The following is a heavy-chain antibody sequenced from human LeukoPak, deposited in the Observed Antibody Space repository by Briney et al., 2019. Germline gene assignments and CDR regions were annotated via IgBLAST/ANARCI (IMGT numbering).Heavy chain of an antibody. V-gene: IGHV3-7*01. Sequence: GGSLRLSCAASGFIFNTYWMTWVRQAPGMGLEWVANINRDGSKENYVDSVKGRFTISRDNAKNSLYLQMNSLGAEDTAIYYCVRDAPGSYLDYWGQGILVSVSS. CDR1: GFIFNTYW. CDR3: VRDAPGSYLDY. CDR2: INRDGSKE. J-gene: IGHJ4*02. D-gene: IGHD1-26*01.